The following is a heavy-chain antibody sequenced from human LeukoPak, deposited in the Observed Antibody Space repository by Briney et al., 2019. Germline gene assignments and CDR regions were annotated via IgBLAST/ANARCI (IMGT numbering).Heavy chain of an antibody. J-gene: IGHJ4*02. CDR2: INTDGSTT. CDR3: ARVNYDRSGYYRSNYYFDY. CDR1: GFTFSSYS. V-gene: IGHV3-74*03. D-gene: IGHD3-22*01. Sequence: GGSLKLSCAASGFTFSSYSMNWVRQAPGKGLVWVSCINTDGSTTTYADSVKGRFTISRDNAKNTLHLQMNSLRAEDTAIYYCARVNYDRSGYYRSNYYFDYWGQGTLVTVSS.